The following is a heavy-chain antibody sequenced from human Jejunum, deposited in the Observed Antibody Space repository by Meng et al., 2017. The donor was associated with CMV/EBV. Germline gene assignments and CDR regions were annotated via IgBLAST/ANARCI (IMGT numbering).Heavy chain of an antibody. V-gene: IGHV4-4*07. J-gene: IGHJ4*02. CDR3: AGSRPGGGACDY. CDR2: IQVIGHT. D-gene: IGHD3-16*01. CDR1: GASIKNYN. Sequence: QVQIQESGPGLLKPSETLSLTCIVSGASIKNYNWNWVRQPVGQGLEWIGLIQVIGHTVCNPSLKSRVTVSLDASKSQFSLTLNSVTAADTATYYCAGSRPGGGACDYWGQGILVTVSS.